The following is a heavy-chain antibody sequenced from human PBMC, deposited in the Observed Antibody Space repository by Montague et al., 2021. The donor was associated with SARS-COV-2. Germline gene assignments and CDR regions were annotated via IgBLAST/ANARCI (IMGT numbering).Heavy chain of an antibody. V-gene: IGHV2-70*11. Sequence: PALVKPTQTLTLTCTFSGFSLSTSGMCMTWIRQPPGKALEWLARIDWDGDKYYNTSLKSRLTISKDTSKNLVVLTMTNMDLVHTATYYCARGPSDTYYYNGMDVWGRGTTVTVSS. CDR3: ARGPSDTYYYNGMDV. CDR1: GFSLSTSGMC. CDR2: IDWDGDK. J-gene: IGHJ6*02.